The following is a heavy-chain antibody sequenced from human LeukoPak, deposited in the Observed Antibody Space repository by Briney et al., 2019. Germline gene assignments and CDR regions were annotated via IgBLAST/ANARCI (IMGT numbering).Heavy chain of an antibody. CDR2: INPNSGGT. J-gene: IGHJ6*02. D-gene: IGHD3-22*01. V-gene: IGHV1-2*04. Sequence: ASVKVSCKASGYTFTGYYMHWVRQAPGQGLEWMGWINPNSGGTNYAQKFQGWVTMTRDTSISTAYMELSRLRSDDTAVYYCARGSSGYHHGMDVWGQGTTVTVSS. CDR1: GYTFTGYY. CDR3: ARGSSGYHHGMDV.